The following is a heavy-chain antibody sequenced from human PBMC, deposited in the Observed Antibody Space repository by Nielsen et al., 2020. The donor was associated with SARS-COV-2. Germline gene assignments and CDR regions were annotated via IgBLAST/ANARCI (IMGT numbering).Heavy chain of an antibody. J-gene: IGHJ5*02. CDR1: GYTFTGYY. Sequence: ASVKVSCKASGYTFTGYYMHWVRQAPGQGLEWMGRINPNSGGTNYAQKFQGRVTMTRDTSISTAYMELSRLRSDDTAVYYCARDSDGWLPREGWFDPWGQGTLVTVSS. V-gene: IGHV1-2*06. CDR2: INPNSGGT. D-gene: IGHD6-19*01. CDR3: ARDSDGWLPREGWFDP.